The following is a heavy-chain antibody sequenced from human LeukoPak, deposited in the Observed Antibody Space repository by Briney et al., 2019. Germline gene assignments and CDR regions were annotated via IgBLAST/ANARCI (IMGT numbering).Heavy chain of an antibody. D-gene: IGHD6-19*01. CDR2: IYYSGST. J-gene: IGHJ5*02. Sequence: SETLSLTCTVSGGSISSSSYYWGWIRQPPGKGLEWIGSIYYSGSTYYNPSLKSRVTMSVDTSKNQFSLKLSSVTAADTAVYCCARVSSGWYGKRRWFDPWGQGTLVTVSS. V-gene: IGHV4-39*07. CDR1: GGSISSSSYY. CDR3: ARVSSGWYGKRRWFDP.